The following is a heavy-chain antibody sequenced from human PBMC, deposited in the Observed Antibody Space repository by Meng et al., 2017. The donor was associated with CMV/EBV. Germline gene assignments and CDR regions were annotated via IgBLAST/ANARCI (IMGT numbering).Heavy chain of an antibody. CDR2: ISYGGSNK. V-gene: IGHV3-30*03. Sequence: GESLKISCAASGFTFSSYSMNWVRQAPGKGLEWVAVISYGGSNKYYADSVKGRFTISRDNSKNALYLQMNSLRAEDTAVYYCARVTPFSITSFGAFDIWGQGTMVTVSS. CDR1: GFTFSSYS. J-gene: IGHJ3*02. D-gene: IGHD3-3*01. CDR3: ARVTPFSITSFGAFDI.